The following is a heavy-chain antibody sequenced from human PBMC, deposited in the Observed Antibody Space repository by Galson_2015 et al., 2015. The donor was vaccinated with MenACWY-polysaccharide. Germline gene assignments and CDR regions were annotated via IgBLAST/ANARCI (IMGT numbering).Heavy chain of an antibody. CDR1: GFTFSSYS. V-gene: IGHV3-21*01. D-gene: IGHD3-10*01. Sequence: SLRLSCAASGFTFSSYSMNWVRQAPGKGLEWVSSISSSSSYIYYADSVKGRFTISRDNAKNSLYLQMNSLRAEDTAVYYCARDAYYYGSGTNYAMDVWGQGTTVTVSS. CDR3: ARDAYYYGSGTNYAMDV. J-gene: IGHJ6*02. CDR2: ISSSSSYI.